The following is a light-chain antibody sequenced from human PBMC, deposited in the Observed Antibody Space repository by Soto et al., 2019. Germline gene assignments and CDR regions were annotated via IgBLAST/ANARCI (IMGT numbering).Light chain of an antibody. Sequence: QSALTQPASVSGSPGQSITISCTGTTSDVGGYDYVSWYQQYAGKAPKVIIYQVRNRPSGVSNRFSGSKSGSTASLTISGLQAEDEADYYCSSYTNSDIGVFGGGTKLTVL. J-gene: IGLJ3*02. CDR3: SSYTNSDIGV. CDR1: TSDVGGYDY. V-gene: IGLV2-14*01. CDR2: QVR.